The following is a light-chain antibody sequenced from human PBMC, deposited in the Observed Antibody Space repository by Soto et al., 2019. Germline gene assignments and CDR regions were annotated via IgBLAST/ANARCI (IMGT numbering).Light chain of an antibody. V-gene: IGLV1-47*01. J-gene: IGLJ3*02. CDR2: KNN. CDR1: NSNIEDNY. CDR3: GARLNSLSRTWV. Sequence: QSALTQPPSASGTPGQTVTISCSGSNSNIEDNYVYWYQQLPGMAPKLLIYKNNQRPSGVPDRFSGSRSGTSASLVISGLRSADEADYYCGARLNSLSRTWVFGGGTQLTVL.